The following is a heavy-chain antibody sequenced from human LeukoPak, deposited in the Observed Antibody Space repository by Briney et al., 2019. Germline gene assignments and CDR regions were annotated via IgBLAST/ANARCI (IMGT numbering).Heavy chain of an antibody. D-gene: IGHD3-22*01. CDR3: TTGVRDSSGYYNFDY. J-gene: IGHJ4*02. CDR1: GFTFSNYW. Sequence: GGSLRLFCAASGFTFSNYWMRWVRQAPGKGLGWGSRRHRAERRTKYEDSVKGRFTISRDNAKNTLYLQINSLKTEDTAMYHCTTGVRDSSGYYNFDYWGQGTLVTVSS. V-gene: IGHV3-74*01. CDR2: RHRAERRT.